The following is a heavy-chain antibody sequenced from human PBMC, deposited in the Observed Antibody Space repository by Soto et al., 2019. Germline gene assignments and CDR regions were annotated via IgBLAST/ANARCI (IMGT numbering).Heavy chain of an antibody. CDR1: GLTFSIAW. J-gene: IGHJ6*02. V-gene: IGHV3-15*04. Sequence: GGSLRLSCAASGLTFSIAWMHWVRQAPGKGLEWVGRIVSKTCGGTTDYAAPVKGRFTISRDDSSNTLYLQMNSLKTEDTAVYYCTTEYYYGLNVWGQGTTVTVSS. CDR3: TTEYYYGLNV. CDR2: IVSKTCGGTT.